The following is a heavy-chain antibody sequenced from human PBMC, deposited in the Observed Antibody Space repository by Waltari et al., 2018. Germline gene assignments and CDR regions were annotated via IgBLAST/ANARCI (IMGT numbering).Heavy chain of an antibody. CDR1: EFPVSNTY. Sequence: SEFPVSNTYRSLVLQGPGKGLEWVSIIHKDGRTYYADSVRSKFTITRDSSRNTVYLQMNTLRAEDTAVYFCVRYEYWGQVTLVTVSS. CDR3: VRYEY. D-gene: IGHD5-12*01. V-gene: IGHV3-66*01. J-gene: IGHJ4*02. CDR2: IHKDGRT.